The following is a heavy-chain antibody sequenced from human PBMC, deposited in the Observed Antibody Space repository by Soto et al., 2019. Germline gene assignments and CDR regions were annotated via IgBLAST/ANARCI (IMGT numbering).Heavy chain of an antibody. V-gene: IGHV3-21*02. J-gene: IGHJ6*02. CDR3: ARYDSSGYYWPYYYYGMDV. CDR1: GFTFSTYS. CDR2: ISSSSSYI. D-gene: IGHD3-22*01. Sequence: EVQLLESGGGLVKPGGSLRLSCAASGFTFSTYSMNWVRQAPGKGLEWVSSISSSSSYIYYADSVKGRFTISRDNAKNSVYLQMNSLRAEDTAVYYCARYDSSGYYWPYYYYGMDVWGQGTTVTVSS.